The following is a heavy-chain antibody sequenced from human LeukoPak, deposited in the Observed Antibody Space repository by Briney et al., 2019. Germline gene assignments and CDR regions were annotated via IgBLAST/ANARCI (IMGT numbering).Heavy chain of an antibody. CDR3: ARARDYYDSSGYYSPGLDS. Sequence: PGGTLRLSCAASGFSFSSYGMSWVRQAPGKGLEWVAFIRYDGSNKYYADSVKGRFTISRDNSKNTLFLQMNSLRADDTAVYYCARARDYYDSSGYYSPGLDSWGQGTLVTVSS. D-gene: IGHD3-22*01. CDR2: IRYDGSNK. V-gene: IGHV3-30*02. CDR1: GFSFSSYG. J-gene: IGHJ4*02.